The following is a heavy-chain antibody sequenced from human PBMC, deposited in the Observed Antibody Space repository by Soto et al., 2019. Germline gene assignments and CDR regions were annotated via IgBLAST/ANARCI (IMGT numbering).Heavy chain of an antibody. J-gene: IGHJ3*02. V-gene: IGHV3-15*01. Sequence: EVQLLESGGDLAEPGGSLRLSCAASGFAFTHVWMTWVRQAPGRGLEWVGRIKRKIDGDTTNYAAPVKGRITISRDESKNTLYLQMNSLKTDGSAVYYCAADRYCSSNTCPGAFDIWGQGTTV. CDR2: IKRKIDGDTT. D-gene: IGHD2-2*01. CDR1: GFAFTHVW. CDR3: AADRYCSSNTCPGAFDI.